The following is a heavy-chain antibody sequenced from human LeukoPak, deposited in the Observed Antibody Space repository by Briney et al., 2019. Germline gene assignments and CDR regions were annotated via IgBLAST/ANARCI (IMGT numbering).Heavy chain of an antibody. V-gene: IGHV3-21*01. CDR3: ARAYGSGSYGVYYYYGMDV. J-gene: IGHJ6*02. CDR2: ISRSSSYI. Sequence: GGSLRLSCAASGFTFSSYSMNWVRQAPGKGLEWVSSISRSSSYIYYADSVKGRFTISRDNAKNSLYLQMNSLRAEDTAVYYCARAYGSGSYGVYYYYGMDVWGQGTTVTVSS. CDR1: GFTFSSYS. D-gene: IGHD3-10*01.